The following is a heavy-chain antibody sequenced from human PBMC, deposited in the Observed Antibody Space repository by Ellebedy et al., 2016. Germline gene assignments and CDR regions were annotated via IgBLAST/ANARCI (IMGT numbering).Heavy chain of an antibody. CDR3: AQLTSN. Sequence: GGSLRLSCAASGFIFSNYAMSWVRQAPGKGLEWVSALSNDGGSTYYADSVKGRFTVSRDNSKNTLYLQMSSLRAEDTAVYYCAQLTSNWGRGTLVTVSS. J-gene: IGHJ4*02. CDR1: GFIFSNYA. D-gene: IGHD2-21*02. CDR2: LSNDGGST. V-gene: IGHV3-23*01.